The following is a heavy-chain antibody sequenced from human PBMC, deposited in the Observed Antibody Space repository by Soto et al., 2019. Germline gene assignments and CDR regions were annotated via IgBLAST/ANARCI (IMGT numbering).Heavy chain of an antibody. CDR3: AKDRGDGYNPVYYYYGMDV. J-gene: IGHJ6*01. CDR2: IWYDGSNK. D-gene: IGHD5-12*01. Sequence: GGSLSLSCAASGFPFSSYGMHWVRQAPGKGLEWVAVIWYDGSNKYYADSVKGRFTISRDNSKNTLYLQMNSLRAEDTAVYYCAKDRGDGYNPVYYYYGMDVWGQGTTVTVYS. V-gene: IGHV3-30*02. CDR1: GFPFSSYG.